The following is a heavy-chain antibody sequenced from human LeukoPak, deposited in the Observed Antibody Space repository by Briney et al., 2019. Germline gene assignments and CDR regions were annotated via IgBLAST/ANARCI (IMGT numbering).Heavy chain of an antibody. V-gene: IGHV4-59*08. CDR2: IYYSGST. J-gene: IGHJ6*02. CDR1: GGSISSYY. CDR3: ARQRTSGSYSVRPYYYYYGMDV. Sequence: SETLSLTCSVSGGSISSYYWSWIRQPTGKGLEWIGYIYYSGSTNYNPSLKSRVTISVDTSKNQFSLKLSSVIAADTAVYYCARQRTSGSYSVRPYYYYYGMDVWGQGTTVTVSS. D-gene: IGHD1-26*01.